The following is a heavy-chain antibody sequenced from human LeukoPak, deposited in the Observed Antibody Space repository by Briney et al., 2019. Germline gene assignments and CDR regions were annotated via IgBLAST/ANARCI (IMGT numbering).Heavy chain of an antibody. V-gene: IGHV1-3*01. CDR1: GFTFTSYA. Sequence: ASVKVSCKTSGFTFTSYAVHWVRQAPGQSLEWMGWINAGNGNTKYSQKFQGRVTITRDTSASTVYMELSSLISEDTAVYYCAREAWGSSRSDYWGQGTLVTVSS. CDR2: INAGNGNT. CDR3: AREAWGSSRSDY. J-gene: IGHJ4*02. D-gene: IGHD6-13*01.